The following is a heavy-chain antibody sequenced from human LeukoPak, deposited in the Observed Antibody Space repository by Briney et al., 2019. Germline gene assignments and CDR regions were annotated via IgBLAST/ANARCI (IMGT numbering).Heavy chain of an antibody. D-gene: IGHD3-22*01. CDR1: GYTFTSYG. Sequence: GASVKVSCKASGYTFTSYGLSWVRQAPGQGLEWMGWISGYNGNTNYAQRLQGRVTMTTDTSTSTAYMELRSLRSDDTAVYYCARADDSSGYYYPGWFDPWGQGTLVTVSS. CDR3: ARADDSSGYYYPGWFDP. J-gene: IGHJ5*02. V-gene: IGHV1-18*01. CDR2: ISGYNGNT.